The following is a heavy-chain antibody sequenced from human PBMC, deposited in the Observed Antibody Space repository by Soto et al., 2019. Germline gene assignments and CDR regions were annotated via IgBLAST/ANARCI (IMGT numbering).Heavy chain of an antibody. Sequence: QVQLVESGGGVVQPGRSLRLSCAASGFTFSSYGMHWVRQAPGKGLEWVAVIWYDGSNKYYADSVKGRFTISRDNSKITLYLQMNSLRAEDTAVYYCARGSPGITMVRGPLGSWGQGTLVTVSS. CDR3: ARGSPGITMVRGPLGS. CDR2: IWYDGSNK. CDR1: GFTFSSYG. D-gene: IGHD3-10*01. J-gene: IGHJ4*02. V-gene: IGHV3-33*01.